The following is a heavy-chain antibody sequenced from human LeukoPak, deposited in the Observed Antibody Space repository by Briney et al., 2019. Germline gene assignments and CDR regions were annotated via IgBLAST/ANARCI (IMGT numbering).Heavy chain of an antibody. CDR3: ARGGRLDY. Sequence: PETLSLTCAVYGGSFSGYYWSWIRQPPGKGLEWIGEINHSGSTNYNPSLKSRVTISVDTSKNQFSLKLSSVTAADTAVYYCARGGRLDYWGQGTLVTVSS. CDR1: GGSFSGYY. CDR2: INHSGST. V-gene: IGHV4-34*01. J-gene: IGHJ4*02.